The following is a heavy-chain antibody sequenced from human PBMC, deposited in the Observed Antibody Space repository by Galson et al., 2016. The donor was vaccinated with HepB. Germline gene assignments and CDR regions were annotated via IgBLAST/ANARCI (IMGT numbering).Heavy chain of an antibody. CDR3: ARGTGGKYYYGMDV. CDR2: VYSSGNT. D-gene: IGHD2-8*02. V-gene: IGHV3-53*01. Sequence: SLRLSCAASGFTVSSNYMSWVRQAPGKGLEWVSVVYSSGNTYYAGSVKGRFTISRDNSKNPLYLQMNSLRAEDTAVYYCARGTGGKYYYGMDVWGQGTTVTVPS. J-gene: IGHJ6*02. CDR1: GFTVSSNY.